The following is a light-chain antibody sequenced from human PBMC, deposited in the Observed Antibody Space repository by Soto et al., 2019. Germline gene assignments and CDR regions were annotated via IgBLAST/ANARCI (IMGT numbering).Light chain of an antibody. V-gene: IGKV1-39*01. CDR1: QSIKKS. Sequence: DVQMTQSPSSLSASVGDRVTITCRASQSIKKSLNWYQQKPGKAPKLLIFAASNLQSGVPSRFSGSGSGTDFTLTISSLQPDDFATYYCQHYNSYSEAFGQGTKVDIK. CDR3: QHYNSYSEA. J-gene: IGKJ1*01. CDR2: AAS.